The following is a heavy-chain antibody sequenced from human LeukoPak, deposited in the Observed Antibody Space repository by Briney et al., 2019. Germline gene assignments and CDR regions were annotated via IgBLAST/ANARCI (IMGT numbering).Heavy chain of an antibody. D-gene: IGHD3-10*01. CDR1: GGSISSSSYY. V-gene: IGHV4-39*02. J-gene: IGHJ2*01. Sequence: SETLSLTCTVSGGSISSSSYYWGWIRQPPGKGLEWIGSIYYSGSTYYNPSLKSRVTISVDTSKNQFSLQLNSVTPEDTAVYYCARDRRGGYWYFDLWGRGTLVTVSS. CDR3: ARDRRGGYWYFDL. CDR2: IYYSGST.